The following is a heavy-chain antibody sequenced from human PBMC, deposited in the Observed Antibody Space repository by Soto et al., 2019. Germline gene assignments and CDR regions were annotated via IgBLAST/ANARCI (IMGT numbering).Heavy chain of an antibody. CDR1: GGSISSSNW. CDR3: ARTPRGAYSSGWYYYYYRMDV. Sequence: SETLSLTCAVSGGSISSSNWWSGVRQPPGQGLEWIGEIYHSGSTNYNPSLKSRVTISVDKSKNQFSLKLSSVTAADTAVSYWARTPRGAYSSGWYYYYYRMDVWGQATTVTVSS. CDR2: IYHSGST. J-gene: IGHJ6*02. V-gene: IGHV4-4*02. D-gene: IGHD6-19*01.